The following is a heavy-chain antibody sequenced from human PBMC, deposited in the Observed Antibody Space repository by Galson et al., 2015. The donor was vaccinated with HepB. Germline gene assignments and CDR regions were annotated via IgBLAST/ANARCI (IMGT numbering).Heavy chain of an antibody. CDR2: ISYSGRT. V-gene: IGHV4-61*01. CDR1: RGSVSSGSYF. Sequence: ETLSLTCTVSRGSVSSGSYFWGWIRRPPGQGLEWIGSISYSGRTNYSPSLKSRVTMSVDTSNNRLPLKVSFVTAADTAGYYCARAPITIFRVISDASYYFDYWGREMPVTVS. D-gene: IGHD3-3*01. J-gene: IGHJ4*02. CDR3: ARAPITIFRVISDASYYFDY.